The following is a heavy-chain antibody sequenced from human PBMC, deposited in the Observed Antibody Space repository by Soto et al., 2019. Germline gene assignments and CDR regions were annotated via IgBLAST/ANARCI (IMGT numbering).Heavy chain of an antibody. CDR2: IIPRSGTS. CDR1: GDTFSTYT. CDR3: ARGKYSSPRGGLDV. D-gene: IGHD4-4*01. V-gene: IGHV1-69*13. J-gene: IGHJ6*02. Sequence: SVKVSCKASGDTFSTYTITWVRQAPGQGLEWMGGIIPRSGTSNYAQKFQGRVTITADESTSTAYMELSSLKASDSALYYCARGKYSSPRGGLDVWGQGTPVTVSS.